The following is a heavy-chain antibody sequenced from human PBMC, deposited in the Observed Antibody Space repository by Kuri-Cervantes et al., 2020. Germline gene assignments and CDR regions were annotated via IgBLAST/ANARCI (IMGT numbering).Heavy chain of an antibody. D-gene: IGHD6-19*01. CDR1: GGSISSYY. V-gene: IGHV4-59*08. CDR3: ARKSSGWYGIDY. Sequence: GSLRLSCTVSGGSISSYYWSWIRQPPGKGLEWIGYIYYSGSTYYNPSLKSRVTISVDTSKNQFSLKLSSVTAADTAVYYCARKSSGWYGIDYWGQGTLVTVSS. J-gene: IGHJ4*02. CDR2: IYYSGST.